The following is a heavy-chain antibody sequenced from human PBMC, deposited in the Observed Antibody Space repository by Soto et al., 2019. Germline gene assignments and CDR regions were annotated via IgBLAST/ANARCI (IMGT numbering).Heavy chain of an antibody. CDR1: GFTFSSYW. D-gene: IGHD4-17*01. CDR2: INSDGSST. J-gene: IGHJ4*02. V-gene: IGHV3-74*01. Sequence: PGGSLRLSCAASGFTFSSYWMHWVRQAPGKGLVWVSRINSDGSSTSYADSVKGRFTISRDNAKNTLYLQMNSLRAEDTALYYCARGPSGDYYFDYWGQGTLVTVSS. CDR3: ARGPSGDYYFDY.